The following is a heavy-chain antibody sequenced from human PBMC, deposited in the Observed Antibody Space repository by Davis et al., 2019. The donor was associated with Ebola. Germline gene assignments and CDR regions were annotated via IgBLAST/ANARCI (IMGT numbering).Heavy chain of an antibody. Sequence: ASVKVSCKASGYTFTSYAMHWVRQAPGQRLEWMGWINAGNGNTKYSQKFQGRVTITRDTSASTAYMELSSLRSEDTAVYYCARVTTVTTTSGFSLDYWGQGTLVTVSS. V-gene: IGHV1-3*01. CDR1: GYTFTSYA. J-gene: IGHJ4*02. CDR3: ARVTTVTTTSGFSLDY. CDR2: INAGNGNT. D-gene: IGHD4-11*01.